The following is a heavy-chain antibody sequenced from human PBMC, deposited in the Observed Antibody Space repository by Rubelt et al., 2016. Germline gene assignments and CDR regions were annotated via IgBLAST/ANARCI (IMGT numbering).Heavy chain of an antibody. CDR3: ARGDWYFDF. Sequence: EVQLVQSGAEGKKPGEPLKISCKASGYSFSIYWIGWVRQMPGNGLEWMGIIYPGDSATTYNPSFQGQFTISADTYFNTAYLQWSSLKASDTAIYYCARGDWYFDFWGRGTLVTVSS. D-gene: IGHD2-21*01. J-gene: IGHJ2*01. V-gene: IGHV5-51*01. CDR2: IYPGDSAT. CDR1: GYSFSIYW.